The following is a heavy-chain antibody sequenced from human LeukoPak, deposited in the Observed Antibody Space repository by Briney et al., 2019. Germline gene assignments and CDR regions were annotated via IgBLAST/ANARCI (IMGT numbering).Heavy chain of an antibody. CDR2: INHSGST. V-gene: IGHV4-34*01. J-gene: IGHJ4*02. CDR1: GGSFSGHY. Sequence: SETLSLTCAVYGGSFSGHYWSWIRQPPGKGLEWIGEINHSGSTNYNPSLKSRVTISVDTSKNQFSLKLSSVTAADTAVYYRARVRGYSYDRRFDYWGQGTLVTVSS. CDR3: ARVRGYSYDRRFDY. D-gene: IGHD5-18*01.